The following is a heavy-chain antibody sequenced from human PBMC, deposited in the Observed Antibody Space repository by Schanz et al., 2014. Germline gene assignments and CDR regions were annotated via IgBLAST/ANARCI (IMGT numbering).Heavy chain of an antibody. V-gene: IGHV3-11*05. D-gene: IGHD2-15*01. J-gene: IGHJ6*02. CDR2: ISSGSSYA. CDR3: AKARRKSNCSGGRCFHYSYYGMDV. CDR1: GFTVSSNH. Sequence: GQLAESGGGLVQPGGSLRLSCAVSGFTVSSNHMSWVRQAPGKGLEWVSDISSGSSYANYADSVKGRFTISRDNAKNSLYLQMNSLRAEDTAVYYCAKARRKSNCSGGRCFHYSYYGMDVWGQGTTVTVSS.